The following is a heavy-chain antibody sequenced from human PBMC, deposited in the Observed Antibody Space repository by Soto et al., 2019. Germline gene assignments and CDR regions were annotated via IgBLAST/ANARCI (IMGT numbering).Heavy chain of an antibody. Sequence: GGSLRLSCAASGFTFDDYAMHWVRQAPGKGLGWVSLISWDGGSTYYADSVKGRFTISRDNSKNSLYLQMNSLRAEDTALYYCAKAGRPIQLWYPYFDYWGQGTLVTVSS. CDR1: GFTFDDYA. J-gene: IGHJ4*02. CDR3: AKAGRPIQLWYPYFDY. CDR2: ISWDGGST. V-gene: IGHV3-43D*04. D-gene: IGHD5-18*01.